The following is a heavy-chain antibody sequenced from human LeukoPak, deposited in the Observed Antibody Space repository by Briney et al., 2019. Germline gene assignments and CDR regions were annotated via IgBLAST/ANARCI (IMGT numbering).Heavy chain of an antibody. Sequence: PSETLSLTCTVSGGSISSYYWSWIRQPTGKGLEWIGRIYTSGSTNYNPSLKSRVTMSVDTSKNQFSLKLSSVTAADTAVYYCARVPYRYYYYGMDVWGQGTTVTVSS. CDR2: IYTSGST. V-gene: IGHV4-4*07. CDR3: ARVPYRYYYYGMDV. J-gene: IGHJ6*02. CDR1: GGSISSYY.